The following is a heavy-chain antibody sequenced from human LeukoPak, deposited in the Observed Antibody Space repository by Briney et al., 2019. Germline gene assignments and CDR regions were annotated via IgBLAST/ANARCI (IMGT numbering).Heavy chain of an antibody. D-gene: IGHD6-19*01. CDR3: ARVDSSGWTPLVAY. J-gene: IGHJ4*02. CDR1: GYTVTSYD. V-gene: IGHV1-8*01. Sequence: ASVKVSCKASGYTVTSYDINGVRHATGQGLEWMGLMNPNSGNTGSAQKFQGRVTMTRNTSISTAYMELSSLRSEDTAVYYCARVDSSGWTPLVAYWGQGTLVTVSS. CDR2: MNPNSGNT.